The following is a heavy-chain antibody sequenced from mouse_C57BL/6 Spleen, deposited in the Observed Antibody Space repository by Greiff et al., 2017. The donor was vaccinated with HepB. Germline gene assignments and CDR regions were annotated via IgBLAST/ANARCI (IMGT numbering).Heavy chain of an antibody. V-gene: IGHV1-80*01. CDR3: ARGGDYYGSSYWYFDV. D-gene: IGHD1-1*01. Sequence: VQLQQSGAELVKPGASVKISCKASGYAFSSYWMNWVKQRPGKGLEWIGQIYPGDGDTNYNGKFKGKATLTADKSSSTAYMQLSSLTSEDSADYFCARGGDYYGSSYWYFDVWGTGTTVTVSS. CDR1: GYAFSSYW. CDR2: IYPGDGDT. J-gene: IGHJ1*03.